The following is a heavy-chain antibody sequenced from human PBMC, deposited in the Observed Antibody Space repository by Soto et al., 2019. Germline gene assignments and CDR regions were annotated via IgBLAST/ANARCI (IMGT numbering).Heavy chain of an antibody. Sequence: PGGSLRLSCSASGFAFSIYAMHLVRQSPGKGLEYVSSISSNGGSTYYADSVKGRFTISRDNSKNTLYLQMSSLRAEDTAVYYCVKGAMKGGGSKNWLDPWGQGNMVTVSS. CDR2: ISSNGGST. CDR3: VKGAMKGGGSKNWLDP. V-gene: IGHV3-64D*06. CDR1: GFAFSIYA. D-gene: IGHD5-12*01. J-gene: IGHJ5*02.